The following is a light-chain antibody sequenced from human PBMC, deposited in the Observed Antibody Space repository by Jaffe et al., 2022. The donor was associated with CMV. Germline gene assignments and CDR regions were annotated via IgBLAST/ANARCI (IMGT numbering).Light chain of an antibody. J-gene: IGKJ3*01. V-gene: IGKV1-5*03. CDR2: KAS. CDR3: QQYNSYPRT. Sequence: DIQMTQSPSTLSASVGDRVTITCRASQSISSWLAWYQQKQGKAPKLLIYKASSLESGVPSRFSGSGSGTEFTLTISSLQPDDFATYYCQQYNSYPRTFGPGTKVDIK. CDR1: QSISSW.